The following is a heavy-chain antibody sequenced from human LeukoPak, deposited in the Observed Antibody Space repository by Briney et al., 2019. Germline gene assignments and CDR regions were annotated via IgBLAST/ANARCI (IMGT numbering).Heavy chain of an antibody. J-gene: IGHJ3*02. CDR3: ARDRGDCTTTTCFGEEESAVDM. CDR2: ISSSGTTT. Sequence: GGSLRLSCAASGFIFSNYEMNWVRQAPGKGLEWVSHISSSGTTTIYSDSLKGRFTVSRDNAKNSLYLQMNSLRAEDSAVYYCARDRGDCTTTTCFGEEESAVDMWGPGTVVTVSS. D-gene: IGHD2-2*01. V-gene: IGHV3-48*03. CDR1: GFIFSNYE.